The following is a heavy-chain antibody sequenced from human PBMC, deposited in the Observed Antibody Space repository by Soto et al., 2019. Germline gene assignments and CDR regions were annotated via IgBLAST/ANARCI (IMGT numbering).Heavy chain of an antibody. CDR1: AYTLTTDG. V-gene: IGHV1-8*02. J-gene: IGHJ4*02. CDR2: ITAYSGNT. CDR3: ARVLSYPRRRITMIVVPSLAY. D-gene: IGHD3-22*01. Sequence: PAKVSCKASAYTLTTDGRSCVRQEPRKGLEGVGWITAYSGNTGSAQKCQGRVTMTRNTSISTAYMELSSLRSEDTAVYYCARVLSYPRRRITMIVVPSLAYWGQGTLVTVS.